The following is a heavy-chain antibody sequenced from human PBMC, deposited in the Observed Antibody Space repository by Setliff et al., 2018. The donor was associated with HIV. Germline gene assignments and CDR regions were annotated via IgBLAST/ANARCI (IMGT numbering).Heavy chain of an antibody. CDR1: GGSISSSSYY. J-gene: IGHJ4*02. V-gene: IGHV4-39*07. D-gene: IGHD6-19*01. Sequence: SETLSLTCTVSGGSISSSSYYWGWIRQPPGKGLEWIGSIYYSGSTYYNPSLKSRLTISVDTSKNQFSLSLNSVTAADTAVYFCASTGYSSGWSFDYWGQGTLVTVSS. CDR3: ASTGYSSGWSFDY. CDR2: IYYSGST.